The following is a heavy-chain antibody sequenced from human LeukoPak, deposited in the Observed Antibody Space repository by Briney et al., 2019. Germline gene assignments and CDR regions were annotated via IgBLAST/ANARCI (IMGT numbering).Heavy chain of an antibody. CDR2: ISGSGGST. CDR1: GFTFSSYA. J-gene: IGHJ4*02. Sequence: GGSLRLSCAASGFTFSSYAMSWVRQAPGKGLEWVSAISGSGGSTYYADSVKGRFTISRDNAKNSLYLQMNSLRAEDTAVYYCARDPRWGIVVVPAPSGYYFDYWGQGTLVTVSS. CDR3: ARDPRWGIVVVPAPSGYYFDY. D-gene: IGHD2-2*01. V-gene: IGHV3-23*01.